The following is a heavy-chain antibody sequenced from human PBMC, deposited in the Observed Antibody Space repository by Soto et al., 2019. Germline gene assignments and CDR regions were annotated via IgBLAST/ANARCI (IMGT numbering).Heavy chain of an antibody. Sequence: QVQLQESGPGLVKPSGTLSLTCAVSSGSISSSNWWSWVRQPPGKGLEWIGEIYHSGSTNYNPSRRSRVTISVDKSKNQFSLKMSSVTDADTAVYYWARGVGYLLGRWFDPWGQGTLVTVSS. V-gene: IGHV4-4*02. D-gene: IGHD1-26*01. CDR3: ARGVGYLLGRWFDP. CDR2: IYHSGST. J-gene: IGHJ5*02. CDR1: SGSISSSNW.